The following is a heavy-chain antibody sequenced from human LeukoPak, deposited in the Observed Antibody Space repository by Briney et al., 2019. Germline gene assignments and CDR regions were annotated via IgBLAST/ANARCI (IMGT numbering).Heavy chain of an antibody. CDR1: GFTFSSYG. V-gene: IGHV3-30*03. CDR3: ARDHRGSSYYYGMDV. Sequence: GRSLRLSCAASGFTFSSYGMHWVRQAPGKGLEWVAVISYDGSNKYYADSVKGRFTISRDNSKNTLYLQMNSLRAEDTAVYYCARDHRGSSYYYGMDVWGKGTTVTVSS. CDR2: ISYDGSNK. D-gene: IGHD3-16*01. J-gene: IGHJ6*04.